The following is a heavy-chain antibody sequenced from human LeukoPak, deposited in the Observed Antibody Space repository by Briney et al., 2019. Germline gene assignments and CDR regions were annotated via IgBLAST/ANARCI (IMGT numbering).Heavy chain of an antibody. CDR3: AQDRGY. CDR1: GFTFSTYG. Sequence: PGGSLRLSCTASGFTFSTYGMSWVRQAPGKGLEWVSGISANGDSTYYADSVKGRFTISRDNSKETLFLQMNNMRAEDTAVYYCAQDRGYWGQGTLVTVSS. CDR2: ISANGDST. J-gene: IGHJ4*02. V-gene: IGHV3-23*01.